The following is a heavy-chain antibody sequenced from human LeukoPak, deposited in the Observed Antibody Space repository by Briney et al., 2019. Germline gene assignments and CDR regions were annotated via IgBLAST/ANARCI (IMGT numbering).Heavy chain of an antibody. CDR1: GFTVSSTY. CDR2: IYIDGTT. CDR3: AKSGRRVIVVVRRDYYFDY. Sequence: GGSLRLSCAASGFTVSSTYMTWVRQAPGKGLEWVSIIYIDGTTYYADSVKGRFTISRDNAKNTVYLQMNSLRAEDTAVYYCAKSGRRVIVVVRRDYYFDYWGQGTLVTVSS. V-gene: IGHV3-66*01. D-gene: IGHD3-22*01. J-gene: IGHJ4*02.